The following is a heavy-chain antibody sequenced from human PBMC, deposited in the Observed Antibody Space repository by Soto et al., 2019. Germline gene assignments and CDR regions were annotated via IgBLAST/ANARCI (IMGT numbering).Heavy chain of an antibody. Sequence: RLSCAASGFTFSSYGMHWVRQAPGKGLEWVAVIWYDGSNKYYADSVKGRFTISRDNSKNTLYLQMNSLRAEDTAVYYCARDGLRGGTSRYYGMDVWGQGTTVTVSS. CDR1: GFTFSSYG. CDR3: ARDGLRGGTSRYYGMDV. V-gene: IGHV3-33*01. D-gene: IGHD3-16*01. CDR2: IWYDGSNK. J-gene: IGHJ6*02.